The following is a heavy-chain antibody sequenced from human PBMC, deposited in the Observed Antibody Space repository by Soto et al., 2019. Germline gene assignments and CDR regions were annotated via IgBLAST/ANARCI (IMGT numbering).Heavy chain of an antibody. CDR3: AKEIGYCTNGVCSTWGMGRYYYYGMDV. CDR1: GFTFSSYG. J-gene: IGHJ6*02. CDR2: ISYDGSNK. V-gene: IGHV3-30*18. Sequence: PGGSLRLSCAASGFTFSSYGMHWVRQAPGKGLEWVAVISYDGSNKYYADSVKGRFTISRDNSKNTLYLQMNSLRAEDTAVYYCAKEIGYCTNGVCSTWGMGRYYYYGMDVWGQGTTVTVSS. D-gene: IGHD2-8*01.